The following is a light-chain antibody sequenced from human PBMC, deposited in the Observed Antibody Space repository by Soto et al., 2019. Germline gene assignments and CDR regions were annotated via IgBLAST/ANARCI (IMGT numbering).Light chain of an antibody. J-gene: IGKJ2*01. CDR2: STA. CDR1: QSISNA. Sequence: DIQMTQSPSSLSASVGDRVTITCRASQSISNALNWYQRKPGKAPEFLIYSTANLQSGVPSRFSGSGSGTDFTLPISSLHPEDFATYYCQQSYRTPYTFGQGTKLEIK. V-gene: IGKV1-39*01. CDR3: QQSYRTPYT.